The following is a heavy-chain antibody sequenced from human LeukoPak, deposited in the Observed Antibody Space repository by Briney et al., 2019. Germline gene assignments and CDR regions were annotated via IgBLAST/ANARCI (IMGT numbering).Heavy chain of an antibody. D-gene: IGHD1-7*01. CDR1: GGTFSSYA. CDR2: IIPIFGTA. V-gene: IGHV1-69*13. Sequence: ASVKVSCKASGGTFSSYAISWVRQAPGQGLEWMGGIIPIFGTANYAQKFQGRVTITADESTSTAYMELSSLRSEDTAVYYCARVGNWNYAGLNYYYMDVWGKGTTVTVSS. J-gene: IGHJ6*03. CDR3: ARVGNWNYAGLNYYYMDV.